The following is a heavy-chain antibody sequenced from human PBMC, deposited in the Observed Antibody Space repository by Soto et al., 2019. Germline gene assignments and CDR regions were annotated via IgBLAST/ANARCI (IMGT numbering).Heavy chain of an antibody. CDR1: GGSISSGGYY. V-gene: IGHV4-39*01. J-gene: IGHJ4*02. CDR3: ARHVRSSSWPN. CDR2: IYYSGNT. D-gene: IGHD6-13*01. Sequence: PSETLSLTCTVSGGSISSGGYYWSWIRQHPGKGLEWIGSIYYSGNTYYNPSLKSRVTISVDTSKNQFSLKLSSVTAADTAVYYCARHVRSSSWPNWGQGTLVTVSS.